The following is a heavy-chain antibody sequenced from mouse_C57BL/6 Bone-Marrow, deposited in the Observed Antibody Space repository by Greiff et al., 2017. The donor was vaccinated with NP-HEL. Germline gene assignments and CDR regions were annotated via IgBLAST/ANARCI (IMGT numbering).Heavy chain of an antibody. CDR1: GYAFTNYL. CDR2: INPGRGGT. D-gene: IGHD2-3*01. V-gene: IGHV1-54*01. CDR3: ARHRWLLRGGFAY. J-gene: IGHJ3*01. Sequence: VQLQQSGAELVRPGTSVKVSCKASGYAFTNYLIEWVKQRPGQGLEWIGVINPGRGGTNYTEKVKGKATLTADKSSSTAYMQLSSLTSEDSAVYFCARHRWLLRGGFAYWGQETLVTVSA.